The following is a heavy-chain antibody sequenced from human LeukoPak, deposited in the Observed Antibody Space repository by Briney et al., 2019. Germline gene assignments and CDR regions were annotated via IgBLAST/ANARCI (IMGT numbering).Heavy chain of an antibody. D-gene: IGHD4-17*01. Sequence: AGGSLRLSCSASGFTFSSYAMHWVRQAPGKGLEYVSVISSNGGSTYYADSVKGRFTISRDNSKNTLYLQMSSLRAEDTAVYYCVKDDSYGDYVNYWGQGTLVTVSS. J-gene: IGHJ4*02. V-gene: IGHV3-64D*09. CDR2: ISSNGGST. CDR1: GFTFSSYA. CDR3: VKDDSYGDYVNY.